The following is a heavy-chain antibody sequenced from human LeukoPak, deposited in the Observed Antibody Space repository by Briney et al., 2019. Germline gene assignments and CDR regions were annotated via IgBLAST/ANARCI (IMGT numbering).Heavy chain of an antibody. V-gene: IGHV1-18*01. CDR2: IRAYNGKT. Sequence: ASVKVSCKASGYTFTSYDISWVRQAPGQGLEWMGWIRAYNGKTNYAQNLQGRVTMTTGTSTSTAYMELRSLRSDDTAVYYCARSPLTTTDFDYWGQGTLVTVSS. CDR1: GYTFTSYD. D-gene: IGHD4-11*01. J-gene: IGHJ4*02. CDR3: ARSPLTTTDFDY.